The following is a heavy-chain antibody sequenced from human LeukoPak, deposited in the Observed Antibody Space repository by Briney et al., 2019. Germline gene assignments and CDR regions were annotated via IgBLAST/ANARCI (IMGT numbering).Heavy chain of an antibody. CDR3: APFSAVTHYYFDY. Sequence: GGSLRLSCAASGFTFSSHSLMWVRQAPGKGLEWVPSISPDSGYIYYADSVKGRFTISRDNAENSLFLQTNSLGAEDTAVYYCAPFSAVTHYYFDYWGQGTLVTVSS. V-gene: IGHV3-21*01. D-gene: IGHD6-13*01. CDR2: ISPDSGYI. J-gene: IGHJ4*02. CDR1: GFTFSSHS.